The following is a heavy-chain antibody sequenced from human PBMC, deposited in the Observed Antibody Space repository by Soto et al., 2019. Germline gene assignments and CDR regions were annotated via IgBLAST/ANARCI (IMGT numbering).Heavy chain of an antibody. CDR2: IWSDGSTE. CDR3: ARGRIPSAIFDWFDP. J-gene: IGHJ5*02. CDR1: GFTFDRYG. D-gene: IGHD2-2*01. V-gene: IGHV3-33*01. Sequence: GGSLRLSCAASGFTFDRYGMHWVRQAPGKGLEWVAVIWSDGSTEYYADSVKGRFTISRDNSKNTMYLQMNSLRGEDTGVYYCARGRIPSAIFDWFDPWGQGTLVTVSS.